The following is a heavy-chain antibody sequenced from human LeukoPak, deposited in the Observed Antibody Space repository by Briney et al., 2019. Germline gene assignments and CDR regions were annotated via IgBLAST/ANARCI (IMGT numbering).Heavy chain of an antibody. V-gene: IGHV4-34*01. D-gene: IGHD3-22*01. Sequence: SETLSLTCAVYGGSFSGYYWSWIRQPPGKGLEWIGEINHSGSTNYNPSLKSRVTISVDTSKNQFSLKLSSVTAADTAVYYCARGSFTDYYDSSGYYLRYFDYWGQGTLVTVSS. CDR2: INHSGST. CDR3: ARGSFTDYYDSSGYYLRYFDY. J-gene: IGHJ4*02. CDR1: GGSFSGYY.